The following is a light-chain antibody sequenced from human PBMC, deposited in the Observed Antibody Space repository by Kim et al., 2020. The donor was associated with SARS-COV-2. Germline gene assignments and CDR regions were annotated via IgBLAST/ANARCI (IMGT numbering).Light chain of an antibody. CDR2: RDT. CDR1: NIGSKS. Sequence: SYELTQPLSVSVAPGETARITCGENNIGSKSLHWYQQKPGQAPVLIIYRDTVRPSGIPERFSGSGFTATLTISGVQAGDEADYYCQIWDGDSYVFGTGT. J-gene: IGLJ1*01. CDR3: QIWDGDSYV. V-gene: IGLV3-9*01.